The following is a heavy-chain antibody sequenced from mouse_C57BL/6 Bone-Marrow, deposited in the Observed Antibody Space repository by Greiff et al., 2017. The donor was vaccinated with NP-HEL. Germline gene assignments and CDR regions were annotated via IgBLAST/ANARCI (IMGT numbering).Heavy chain of an antibody. J-gene: IGHJ3*01. CDR2: IYPRSGNT. CDR1: GYTFTSYG. D-gene: IGHD1-1*01. CDR3: ARITPIYYYGSSYSAWFAY. Sequence: QVQLKQSGAELARPGASVKLSCKASGYTFTSYGISWVKQRTGQGLEWIGEIYPRSGNTYYNEKFKGKAPLTADKSSSTAYMELRSLTSEDSAVYFCARITPIYYYGSSYSAWFAYWGQGTLVTVSA. V-gene: IGHV1-81*01.